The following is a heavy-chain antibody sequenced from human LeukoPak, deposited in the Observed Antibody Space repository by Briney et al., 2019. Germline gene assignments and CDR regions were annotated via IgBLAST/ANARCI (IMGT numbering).Heavy chain of an antibody. Sequence: PGGSLRLSCAASGFTFNSYWMHWVRQAPGKGLVWVSRINSDGSSTSYADSVKGRFTISRDNAKNTLYLQMNSLRAEDTAVYYCARSVAVVTATFGYWGQGTLVTVSP. CDR3: ARSVAVVTATFGY. V-gene: IGHV3-74*01. D-gene: IGHD2-15*01. J-gene: IGHJ4*02. CDR1: GFTFNSYW. CDR2: INSDGSST.